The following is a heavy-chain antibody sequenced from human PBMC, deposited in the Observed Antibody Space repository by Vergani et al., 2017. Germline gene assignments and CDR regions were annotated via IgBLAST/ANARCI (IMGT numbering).Heavy chain of an antibody. J-gene: IGHJ6*02. D-gene: IGHD6-13*01. CDR1: GGSFSGYY. V-gene: IGHV4-34*01. CDR3: ARGESSIAAAGTLYCYDGMDV. CDR2: INHSGST. Sequence: QVQLQQWGAGLLKPSETLSLTCAVYGGSFSGYYWSWIRQPPGKGLEWIGEINHSGSTNYNPSPKSRVTISVDTSKNQFSLKLSSVTAADTAVSYCARGESSIAAAGTLYCYDGMDVWGQGTTVTVSS.